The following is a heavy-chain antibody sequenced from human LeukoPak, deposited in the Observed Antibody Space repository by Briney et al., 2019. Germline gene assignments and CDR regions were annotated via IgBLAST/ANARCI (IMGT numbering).Heavy chain of an antibody. D-gene: IGHD5-24*01. CDR1: GGSISGYY. CDR2: IYYSGST. V-gene: IGHV4-59*01. J-gene: IGHJ4*02. Sequence: SETLSLTCTVSGGSISGYYWSWIRQPPGKGLEWIGYIYYSGSTNYNPSLRSRVTISGDTSKNPVSLKLSSVTAADTAVYYCARYGDGYKLDYWGQGTLVTVSS. CDR3: ARYGDGYKLDY.